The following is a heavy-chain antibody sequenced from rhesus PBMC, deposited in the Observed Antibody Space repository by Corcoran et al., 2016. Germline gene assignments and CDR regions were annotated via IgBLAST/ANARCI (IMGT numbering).Heavy chain of an antibody. Sequence: QVQLQESGPGLVKPSETLSLTCAVSGGSFSSYWWSWIRQPPGKGLERIGEINGNSGRTNYNPSRKSRITISKDASKNQFSLKLSSVTAADTAGYYCASRGTRSVWGRGVLVTVSS. CDR3: ASRGTRSV. CDR1: GGSFSSYW. V-gene: IGHV4-80*01. D-gene: IGHD2-15*01. J-gene: IGHJ5-2*02. CDR2: INGNSGRT.